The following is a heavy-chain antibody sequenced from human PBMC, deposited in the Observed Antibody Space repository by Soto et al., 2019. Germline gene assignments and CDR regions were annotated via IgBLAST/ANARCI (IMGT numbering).Heavy chain of an antibody. CDR3: ARHLASTVTTSGWFDP. CDR2: ISYDGTTI. J-gene: IGHJ5*02. Sequence: GGSLRLSCAASGFTFRSHAMHWVRQAPGKGLEWVAIISYDGTTIYYGASVKGRFTTSRDNSQNTLYLQMNSLRAEDTAVYFCARHLASTVTTSGWFDPWGQGTLVTVSS. V-gene: IGHV3-30-3*01. D-gene: IGHD4-4*01. CDR1: GFTFRSHA.